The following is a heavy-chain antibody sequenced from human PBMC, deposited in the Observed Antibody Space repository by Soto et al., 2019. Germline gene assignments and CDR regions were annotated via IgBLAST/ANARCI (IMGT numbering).Heavy chain of an antibody. D-gene: IGHD5-12*01. CDR2: INPNSGGT. CDR3: ARTSRDGYNWVYYYGMDV. V-gene: IGHV1-2*04. J-gene: IGHJ6*02. CDR1: GYTFPGYY. Sequence: ASVQVSCQASGYTFPGYYMQCVRQAPVQGLEWMGWINPNSGGTNYAQKFQGWVTMTRDTSKNQFSLKLSSVTAADTAVYYCARTSRDGYNWVYYYGMDVWGQGTTVTVSS.